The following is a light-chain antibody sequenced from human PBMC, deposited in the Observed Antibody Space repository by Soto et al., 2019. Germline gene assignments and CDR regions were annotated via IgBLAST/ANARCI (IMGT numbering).Light chain of an antibody. CDR1: QSVSNN. J-gene: IGKJ1*01. CDR2: DAS. CDR3: QQYNNWPPWT. V-gene: IGKV3-15*01. Sequence: ILMTQSPATLSVSPGERATLSCRASQSVSNNLAWYQQKPGQAPRLLIYDASTRATGIPARFSGSGSGTEFTLTISGLQFEDFAVYYCQQYNNWPPWTFGQGNKGEIQ.